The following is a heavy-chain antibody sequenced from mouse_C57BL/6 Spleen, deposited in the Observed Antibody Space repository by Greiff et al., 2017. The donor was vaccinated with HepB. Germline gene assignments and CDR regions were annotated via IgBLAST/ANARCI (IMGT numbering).Heavy chain of an antibody. CDR1: GYTFTSSW. Sequence: QVHVKQPGAELVKPGASVKLSCKASGYTFTSSWMQWVKQRPGQGLEWIGEIDPSDSYTNYNQKFKGKATLTVDTSSSTAYMQLSSLTSEDSAVYYCARGGPYQAMDYWGQGTSVTVSS. J-gene: IGHJ4*01. CDR3: ARGGPYQAMDY. CDR2: IDPSDSYT. V-gene: IGHV1-50*01.